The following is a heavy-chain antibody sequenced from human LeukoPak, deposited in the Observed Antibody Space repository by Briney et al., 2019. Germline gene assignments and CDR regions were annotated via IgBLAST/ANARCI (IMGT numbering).Heavy chain of an antibody. CDR3: ARDYSTWYCDL. V-gene: IGHV4-59*01. D-gene: IGHD2-15*01. CDR2: IYYSGST. Sequence: SETLSLTCTVSGDSISSSYWSWIRQPPGKGLEWIGYIYYSGSTNYNPSLKSRVTISVDTSKNQFSLRLTSVTTADTAVYYCARDYSTWYCDLWGRGTLVTVSS. CDR1: GDSISSSY. J-gene: IGHJ2*01.